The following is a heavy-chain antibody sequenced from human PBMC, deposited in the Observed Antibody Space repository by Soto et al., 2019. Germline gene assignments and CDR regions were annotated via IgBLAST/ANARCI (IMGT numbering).Heavy chain of an antibody. D-gene: IGHD3-10*01. J-gene: IGHJ5*02. Sequence: ASVKVSCKASGGTFSSYAISWVRQAPGQGLEWMGGIIPIFGTANYAQKFQGQVTISADKSISTAYLQWSSLKASDTAMYYCARFGIPYNWFDPWGQGTLVTVSS. CDR3: ARFGIPYNWFDP. CDR2: IIPIFGTA. V-gene: IGHV1-69*06. CDR1: GGTFSSYA.